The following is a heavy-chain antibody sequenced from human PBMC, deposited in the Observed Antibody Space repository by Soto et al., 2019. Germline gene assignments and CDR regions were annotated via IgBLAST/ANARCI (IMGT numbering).Heavy chain of an antibody. V-gene: IGHV3-23*01. CDR1: GFTFSNYA. Sequence: GGSLRLSCAASGFTFSNYAINWVRQSPGKGLEWVSVISGSVGSAYYADSVKGRFTITRDNSKNTLYLQMNSLRAEDTAVYYCAKAGGAAGTVDYFDYWGQGTLVTVSS. D-gene: IGHD6-13*01. J-gene: IGHJ4*02. CDR3: AKAGGAAGTVDYFDY. CDR2: ISGSVGSA.